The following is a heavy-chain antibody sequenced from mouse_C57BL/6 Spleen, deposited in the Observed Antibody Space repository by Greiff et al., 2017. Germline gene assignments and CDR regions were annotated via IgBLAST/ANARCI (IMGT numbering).Heavy chain of an antibody. V-gene: IGHV1-72*01. CDR2: LDPNSGGT. CDR1: CYTFTSYW. D-gene: IGHD1-1*01. J-gene: IGHJ2*02. CDR3: ARWERGVVARGYSFDY. Sequence: QVQLQQSGAELVKPGASVKLSCKASCYTFTSYWLHWVKQRPGRGLEWIGRLDPNSGGTKYNEKFKSKATLTVDKPASTAYMQLSSLTSEYSAGYYFARWERGVVARGYSFDYWSQGTSLTVS.